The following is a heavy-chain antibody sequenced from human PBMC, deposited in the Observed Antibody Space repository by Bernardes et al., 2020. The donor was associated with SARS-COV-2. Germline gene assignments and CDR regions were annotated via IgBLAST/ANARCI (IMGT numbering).Heavy chain of an antibody. CDR1: GGSISSSNL. CDR3: ARDPAGYGMDV. CDR2: IYHSGST. V-gene: IGHV4-4*02. J-gene: IGHJ6*02. Sequence: SETLSLTCAVSGGSISSSNLWSWVRHPPGKGLEWIGEIYHSGSTNYNPSLKSRVTISVDKSKNQFSLKLSSVTAADTAVYYCARDPAGYGMDVWGQGTTVTVSS.